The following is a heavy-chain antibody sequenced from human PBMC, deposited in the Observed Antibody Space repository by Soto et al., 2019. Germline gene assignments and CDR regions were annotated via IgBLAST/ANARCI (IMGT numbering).Heavy chain of an antibody. V-gene: IGHV4-4*02. J-gene: IGHJ4*02. D-gene: IGHD5-12*01. CDR1: GGSISTNHW. Sequence: QVQLQESGPGLVKPSETLSLTCAVSGGSISTNHWWTWVRQPPGQGLEYIGEIHHTGSTNYTPSFKSRVTISVDKSKNQFSLKLTSVTAADTAVYYCARVDWSGNDYDFWGQGTLVTVSS. CDR2: IHHTGST. CDR3: ARVDWSGNDYDF.